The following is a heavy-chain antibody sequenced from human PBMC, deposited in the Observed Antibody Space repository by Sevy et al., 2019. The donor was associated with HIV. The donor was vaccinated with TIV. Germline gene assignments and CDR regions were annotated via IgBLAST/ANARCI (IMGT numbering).Heavy chain of an antibody. CDR2: IRSKAYGGTN. V-gene: IGHV3-49*04. Sequence: GGSLRLSCTASGFTFGDYAMSWVRQAPGKGLEWVGFIRSKAYGGTNEYAASVKGRFTISRDESKSIAYLQMNSLKTKDTAVYYCTRDVQGTWGSEVPDYWGQGTLVTVSS. D-gene: IGHD3-10*01. CDR3: TRDVQGTWGSEVPDY. J-gene: IGHJ4*02. CDR1: GFTFGDYA.